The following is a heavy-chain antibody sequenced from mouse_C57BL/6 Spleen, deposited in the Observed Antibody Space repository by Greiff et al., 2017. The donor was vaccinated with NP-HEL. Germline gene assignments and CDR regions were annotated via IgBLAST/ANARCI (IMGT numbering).Heavy chain of an antibody. CDR1: GFNIKNTY. J-gene: IGHJ4*01. V-gene: IGHV14-3*01. Sequence: EVNVVESVAELVRPGASVKLSCTASGFNIKNTYMHWVKQRPEQGLEWIGRIDPANGNTKYAPKFQGKATITADTSSNTAYLQLSSLTSEDTAIYYCARVYYGGPYAMDYWGQGTSVTVSS. CDR2: IDPANGNT. D-gene: IGHD2-1*01. CDR3: ARVYYGGPYAMDY.